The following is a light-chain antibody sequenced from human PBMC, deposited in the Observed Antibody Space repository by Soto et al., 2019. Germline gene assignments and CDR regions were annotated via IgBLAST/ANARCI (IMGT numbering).Light chain of an antibody. CDR2: EVS. J-gene: IGLJ1*01. Sequence: QSALTQPASVSGSPGQSITISCPGTSSDVGGYNYVSWYQQHPGKAPKLMIYEVSNRPSGVSNRFSGSKSGNTASLTISGLQAEDEADYYCSSYTSSSTLDYVFGTGTKVTVL. CDR1: SSDVGGYNY. V-gene: IGLV2-14*01. CDR3: SSYTSSSTLDYV.